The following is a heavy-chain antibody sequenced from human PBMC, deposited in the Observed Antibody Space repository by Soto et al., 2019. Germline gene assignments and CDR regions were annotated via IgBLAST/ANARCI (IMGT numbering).Heavy chain of an antibody. CDR1: GFSSTTYW. D-gene: IGHD5-12*01. J-gene: IGHJ6*02. V-gene: IGHV3-74*01. Sequence: EVQLVESGGGLVQPGGSLRLTCAASGFSSTTYWMHWVRQAPGKGLVWVSRINSDGSRTSYADFVTGRFTISRDNAKNTLYLQMNSLRVEDTAVYYCTRDQPYGGYFYYGMDVWGQGTTVTVSS. CDR2: INSDGSRT. CDR3: TRDQPYGGYFYYGMDV.